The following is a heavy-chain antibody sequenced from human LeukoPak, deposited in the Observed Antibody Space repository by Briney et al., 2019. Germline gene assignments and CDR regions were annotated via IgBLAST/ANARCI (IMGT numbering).Heavy chain of an antibody. CDR3: APSVLRYFETDV. Sequence: SGPALVKPTQILTLTCNFSGFSLSTSGMCVSWIRQPPVKALEWLALIDWDDDKYYSSSLKTRLTISKDTSKNQVVLTMTNMDPVDTATYYCAPSVLRYFETDVWGKGTTVTVSS. D-gene: IGHD3-9*01. V-gene: IGHV2-70*01. CDR1: GFSLSTSGMC. CDR2: IDWDDDK. J-gene: IGHJ6*04.